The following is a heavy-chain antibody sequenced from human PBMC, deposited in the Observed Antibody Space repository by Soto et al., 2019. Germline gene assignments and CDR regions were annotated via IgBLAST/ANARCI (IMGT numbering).Heavy chain of an antibody. Sequence: SVKVSCKASGGTFSSYAISWVRQAPGRGLEWMGGIIPIFGTANYAQKFQGRVTITADESTSTAYMELSSLRSEDTAVYYCARGYCSSTSCYEVADYYYYGMDVWGQGTTVTVSS. CDR2: IIPIFGTA. D-gene: IGHD2-2*01. CDR1: GGTFSSYA. J-gene: IGHJ6*02. V-gene: IGHV1-69*13. CDR3: ARGYCSSTSCYEVADYYYYGMDV.